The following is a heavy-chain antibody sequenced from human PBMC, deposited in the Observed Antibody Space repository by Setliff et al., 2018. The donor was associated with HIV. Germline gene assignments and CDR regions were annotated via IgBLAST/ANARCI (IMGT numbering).Heavy chain of an antibody. CDR2: ISSSSSTI. Sequence: QPVGSLRLSCAASGFTFSSYNMNWVRQAPGKGLEWVSYISSSSSTIYYSYSVKGRFTISRDNTKSSLYLQVSSLRAEDTALYYCARGTYNSSRENWFDPWGQGTLVTASS. D-gene: IGHD6-13*01. J-gene: IGHJ5*02. CDR1: GFTFSSYN. V-gene: IGHV3-48*04. CDR3: ARGTYNSSRENWFDP.